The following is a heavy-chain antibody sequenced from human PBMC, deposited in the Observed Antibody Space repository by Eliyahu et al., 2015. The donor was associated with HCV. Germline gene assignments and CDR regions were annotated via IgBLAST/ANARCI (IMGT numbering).Heavy chain of an antibody. D-gene: IGHD2-15*01. CDR2: FNPYSGRT. CDR3: GRQLPLPIGGPSDGNAFDI. Sequence: QEQLVQSGVEVKKPGASVXVSCRXXGXXFMDXYXHWVRQAPGQGLXWMGWFNPYSGRTNLAQRFQGRVTMTRDTSISTAYMELNSLTSDDTAVYYCGRQLPLPIGGPSDGNAFDIWGQGTLVTVSS. V-gene: IGHV1-2*02. CDR1: GXXFMDXY. J-gene: IGHJ3*02.